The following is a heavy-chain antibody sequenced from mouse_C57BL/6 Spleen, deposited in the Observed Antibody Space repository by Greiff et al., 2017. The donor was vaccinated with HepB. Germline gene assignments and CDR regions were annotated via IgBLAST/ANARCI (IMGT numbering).Heavy chain of an antibody. D-gene: IGHD1-3*01. Sequence: VQLQESGPELVKPGASVKISCKASGYAFSSSWMHWVKQRPGKGLEWIGRIYPGDGDTNYNGKFKGKATLTADKSSSTAYMQLSSLTSEDSAVYFCARMSGDGGYYFDYWGQGTTLTVSS. CDR1: GYAFSSSW. CDR3: ARMSGDGGYYFDY. J-gene: IGHJ2*01. V-gene: IGHV1-82*01. CDR2: IYPGDGDT.